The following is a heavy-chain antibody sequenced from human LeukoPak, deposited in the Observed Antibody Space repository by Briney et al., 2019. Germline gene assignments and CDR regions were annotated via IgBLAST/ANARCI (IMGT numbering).Heavy chain of an antibody. CDR3: ALGGHTYGWDL. J-gene: IGHJ5*02. V-gene: IGHV4-4*07. CDR2: VYTSGST. Sequence: SETLSLTCTVSGGSISTYYWSWIRQPAGKGLEWIGRVYTSGSTSYNPSLKSRVTMSLDTSKNQLSLKLRPVTAADTAVYFCALGGHTYGWDLWGQGILVTVSS. CDR1: GGSISTYY. D-gene: IGHD5-18*01.